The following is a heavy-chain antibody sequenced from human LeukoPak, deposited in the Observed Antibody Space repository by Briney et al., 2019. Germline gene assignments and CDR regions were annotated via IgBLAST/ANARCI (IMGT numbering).Heavy chain of an antibody. CDR3: ARDFRYGSGSYYNPPGFDP. J-gene: IGHJ5*02. Sequence: SETLSLTCTVSGGSISSSSYYWSWIRQPAGKGLEWIGRIYTSGSTNYNPSLKSRVTISVDTSKNQFSLKLSSVTAADTAVYYCARDFRYGSGSYYNPPGFDPWGQGTLVTVSS. CDR2: IYTSGST. D-gene: IGHD3-10*01. V-gene: IGHV4-61*02. CDR1: GGSISSSSYY.